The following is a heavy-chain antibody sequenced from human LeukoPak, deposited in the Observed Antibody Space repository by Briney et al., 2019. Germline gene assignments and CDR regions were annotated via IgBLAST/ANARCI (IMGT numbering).Heavy chain of an antibody. V-gene: IGHV3-49*04. J-gene: IGHJ3*02. Sequence: PGRSLRLSCTTSGFTFSDYAVSWVRQAPGKGLEWIGFIRNKANGGTTEYAASVQGRFTISRDDSKGIAHLQMSSLKTEDTAVYYCSRFYSSGWARGAFDIWGQGTMVTVSS. CDR3: SRFYSSGWARGAFDI. D-gene: IGHD3-22*01. CDR1: GFTFSDYA. CDR2: IRNKANGGTT.